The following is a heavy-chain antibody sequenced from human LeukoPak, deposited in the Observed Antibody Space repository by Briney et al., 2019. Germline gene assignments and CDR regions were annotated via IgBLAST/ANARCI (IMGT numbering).Heavy chain of an antibody. Sequence: SVKVSCKASGYTFTGYYMHWVRQAPGQGLEWMGGIIPIFGTANYAQKFQGRVTITADESTSTAYMELSSLRSEDTAVYYCARGFRASNYYYYGMDVWGQGTTVTVSS. CDR1: GYTFTGYY. J-gene: IGHJ6*02. CDR2: IIPIFGTA. V-gene: IGHV1-69*13. CDR3: ARGFRASNYYYYGMDV.